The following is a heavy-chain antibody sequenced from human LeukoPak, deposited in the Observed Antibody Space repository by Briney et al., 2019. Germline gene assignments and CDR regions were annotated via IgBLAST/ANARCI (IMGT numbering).Heavy chain of an antibody. CDR2: INPSDGNT. V-gene: IGHV1-46*01. Sequence: GASVKVSCKASGYTLTNYYMHWVRQAPGQGLQYIGKINPSDGNTDYAQKFQGRVTMTEDTSTDTAYMELSSLRSEDTAVYYCATVRSGSYYSIDYWGQGTLVTVSS. CDR3: ATVRSGSYYSIDY. CDR1: GYTLTNYY. J-gene: IGHJ4*02. D-gene: IGHD3-10*01.